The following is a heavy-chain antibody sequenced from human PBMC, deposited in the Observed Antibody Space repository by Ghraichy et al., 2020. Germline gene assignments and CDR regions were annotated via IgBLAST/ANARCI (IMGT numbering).Heavy chain of an antibody. CDR3: ARQESWYFDL. V-gene: IGHV4-59*01. D-gene: IGHD3-10*01. CDR2: IYYIGST. CDR1: GGSISSYY. J-gene: IGHJ2*01. Sequence: SETLSLTCTVSGGSISSYYWSWIRQPPGKGLEWIGNIYYIGSTNYNPSLKSRVTISIDTSKSQFSLKLSSVTATDTAVYYCARQESWYFDLWGRGTLVTVSS.